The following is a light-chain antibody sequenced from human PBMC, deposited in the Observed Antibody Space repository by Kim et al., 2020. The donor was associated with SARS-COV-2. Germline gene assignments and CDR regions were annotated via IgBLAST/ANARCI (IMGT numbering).Light chain of an antibody. CDR1: SIGSKS. Sequence: SYEVTQPPSVSVAPGRTARIACGGNSIGSKSVHWYQQMPGQAPVLVISYDSDRPSGIPERFSGSNSGNTATLTISRVEAGDEADYYCQVWDSSSDHRVVFGGGTQLTVL. V-gene: IGLV3-21*04. CDR2: YDS. J-gene: IGLJ2*01. CDR3: QVWDSSSDHRVV.